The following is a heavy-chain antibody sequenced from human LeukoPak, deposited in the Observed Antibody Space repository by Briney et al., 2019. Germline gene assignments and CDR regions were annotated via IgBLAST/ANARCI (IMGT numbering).Heavy chain of an antibody. CDR1: GGSISSGGYY. D-gene: IGHD1-26*01. CDR2: INHSGST. J-gene: IGHJ4*02. CDR3: ARSLRGRGDY. V-gene: IGHV4-39*07. Sequence: SETLSLTCTVSGGSISSGGYYWSWIRQPPGKGLEWIGEINHSGSTNYNPSLKSRVTISVDTSKDQFSLKLSSVTAADTAVYYCARSLRGRGDYWGQGTLVTVSS.